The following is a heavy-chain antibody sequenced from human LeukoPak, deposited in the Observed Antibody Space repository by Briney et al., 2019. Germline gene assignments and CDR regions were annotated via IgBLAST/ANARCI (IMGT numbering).Heavy chain of an antibody. CDR3: AKIGVSGQWYFDL. D-gene: IGHD5/OR15-5a*01. CDR2: ISSSGSLI. CDR1: ESTFSSFP. Sequence: LGGSLRLSRTASESTFSSFPMSWVRQAPGRGLEWISSISSSGSLIYYADSLKGRITVSRDNAKNSLYVQMNSRRAEDTAVYYCAKIGVSGQWYFDLWGRGTLVTVSS. J-gene: IGHJ2*01. V-gene: IGHV3-21*01.